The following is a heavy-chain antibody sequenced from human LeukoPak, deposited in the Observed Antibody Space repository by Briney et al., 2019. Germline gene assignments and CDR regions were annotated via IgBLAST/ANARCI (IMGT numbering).Heavy chain of an antibody. CDR1: GVTFSSYS. V-gene: IGHV3-21*01. J-gene: IGHJ3*02. D-gene: IGHD2-21*01. Sequence: GGSLRLACAASGVTFSSYSMNWVRQAPGKGLEWVSSISSSSSYIYYADSVKGRFTISRDNAKNSLYLQMNSLRAEDTAVYYCARSPVLIAEYDAFDIWGQGTMVTVSS. CDR2: ISSSSSYI. CDR3: ARSPVLIAEYDAFDI.